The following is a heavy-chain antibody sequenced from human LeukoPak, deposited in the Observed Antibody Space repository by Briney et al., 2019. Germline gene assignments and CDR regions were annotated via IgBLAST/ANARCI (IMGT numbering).Heavy chain of an antibody. V-gene: IGHV1-24*01. CDR2: FDPEDGET. Sequence: ASVKLSCKVSGYTLTELSMHWVRQAPGKGLEWMGGFDPEDGETIYAQKFQGRVTMTEDTSTDTAYMELSSLRSDDTAVYYCTIGVVFTGSHSDSTSSSVGDGDFWGQGTLVIVSS. CDR1: GYTLTELS. CDR3: TIGVVFTGSHSDSTSSSVGDGDF. J-gene: IGHJ4*02. D-gene: IGHD3-9*01.